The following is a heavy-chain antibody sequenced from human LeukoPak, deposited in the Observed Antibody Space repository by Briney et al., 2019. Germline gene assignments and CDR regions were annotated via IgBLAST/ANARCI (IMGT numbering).Heavy chain of an antibody. CDR1: GGSLSNHY. D-gene: IGHD3-16*01. V-gene: IGHV4-59*11. CDR3: ARGRIGGPKAPFDY. J-gene: IGHJ4*02. CDR2: IYDSGST. Sequence: SETLSLTCVVSGGSLSNHYWSWIRQPPGKGLKWIGHIYDSGSTTYNPSLKSRVTMSVDTSKNQFSLNLSSVTAADTAVYYCARGRIGGPKAPFDYWGQGTLVTVSS.